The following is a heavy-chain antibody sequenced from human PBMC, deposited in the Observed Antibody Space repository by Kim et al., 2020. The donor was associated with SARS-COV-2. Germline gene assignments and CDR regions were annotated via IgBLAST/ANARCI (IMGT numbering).Heavy chain of an antibody. Sequence: GGSLRLSCAASGFTFSGSGIHGVRQASGKGLEWGGRIRSTANNYATVYVASVNGRFTISRDDSKNTAYLKMNSLKTEDTSVYYGTSVPGTTSAFWDAFDIWGQGTMVTVSA. CDR1: GFTFSGSG. D-gene: IGHD1-1*01. CDR3: TSVPGTTSAFWDAFDI. CDR2: IRSTANNYAT. J-gene: IGHJ3*02. V-gene: IGHV3-73*01.